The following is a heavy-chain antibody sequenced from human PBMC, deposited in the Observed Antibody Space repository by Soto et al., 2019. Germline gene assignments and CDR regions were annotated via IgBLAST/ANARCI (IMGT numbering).Heavy chain of an antibody. D-gene: IGHD3-10*01. CDR3: ARGITMVRGVIHTPYFDY. V-gene: IGHV4-31*03. CDR1: GGSINSGGYY. J-gene: IGHJ4*02. CDR2: IYNSGST. Sequence: QVQLQESGPGLVKPSQTLSLTCTVSGGSINSGGYYWSWIRQHPGKGLEWIGYIYNSGSTYYNPSLNSRVTISVDTSNNQFSLKLSSVTAADTAVYCCARGITMVRGVIHTPYFDYWGQGTLVTVSS.